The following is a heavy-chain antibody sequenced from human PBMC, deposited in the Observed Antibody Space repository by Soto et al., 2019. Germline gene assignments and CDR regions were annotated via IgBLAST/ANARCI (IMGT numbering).Heavy chain of an antibody. CDR1: GFTFDDYP. J-gene: IGHJ6*03. D-gene: IGHD3-10*01. CDR2: ISWNSGSI. Sequence: EVQLVESGGGLVQPGRSLRLACAASGFTFDDYPMHWVRQAPGKGLEWVSGISWNSGSIGYADSVKGRFTISRDNARNSLYLQMTSLRAEDTALYYCAKDNISYGSGSYYNPYYYYMDVWGKGTTVTVSS. V-gene: IGHV3-9*01. CDR3: AKDNISYGSGSYYNPYYYYMDV.